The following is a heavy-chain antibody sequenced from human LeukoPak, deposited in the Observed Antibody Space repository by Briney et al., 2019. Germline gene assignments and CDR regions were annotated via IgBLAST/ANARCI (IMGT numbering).Heavy chain of an antibody. CDR1: GFTFSSYG. CDR3: AKDWGIAAVIYYMDV. J-gene: IGHJ6*03. Sequence: PGGSLRLSCAASGFTFSSYGMHWVRQAPGKGLEWVSVISYDGSIKNYADSVKGRFTISRDNANNTVYLQMSSLRTDDTAVYYCAKDWGIAAVIYYMDVWGKGTTVAVSS. D-gene: IGHD6-13*01. CDR2: ISYDGSIK. V-gene: IGHV3-30*18.